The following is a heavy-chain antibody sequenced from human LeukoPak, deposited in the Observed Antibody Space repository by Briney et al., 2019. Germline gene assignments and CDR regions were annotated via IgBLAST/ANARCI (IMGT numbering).Heavy chain of an antibody. CDR3: ARGGIQLWDAFDI. Sequence: GGSLRLSCAASGFTFSSYGMHWVRQAPGKGLEWVAVIWYDGSNKYYADSVKGRFTISRDNSKNMLYLQMNSLRAEDTAVYYCARGGIQLWDAFDIWGQGTMVTVSS. V-gene: IGHV3-33*01. CDR1: GFTFSSYG. J-gene: IGHJ3*02. CDR2: IWYDGSNK. D-gene: IGHD5-18*01.